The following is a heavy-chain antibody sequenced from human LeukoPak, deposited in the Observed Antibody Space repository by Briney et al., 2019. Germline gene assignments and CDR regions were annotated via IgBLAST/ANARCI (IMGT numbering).Heavy chain of an antibody. D-gene: IGHD1-26*01. V-gene: IGHV3-15*01. CDR3: TTYRI. J-gene: IGHJ4*02. CDR1: GLNVSNAW. Sequence: GGNIRLSCAASGLNVSNAWMSWLRKATGKGLEWVGRIKSKTDGGTTDYAAPVKGRFTISRDDSKNTLYLQMNSLKTEDTAVYYCTTYRIWGQGTLVAVSS. CDR2: IKSKTDGGTT.